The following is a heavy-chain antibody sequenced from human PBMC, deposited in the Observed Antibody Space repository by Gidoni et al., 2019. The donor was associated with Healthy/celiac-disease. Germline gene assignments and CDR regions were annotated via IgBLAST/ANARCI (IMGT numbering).Heavy chain of an antibody. CDR2: SSGSGGRT. V-gene: IGHV3-23*01. Sequence: EVQLLESGGGLVQPGGSLRLSCAASGFPFSSYALSWVRQAPGKGLEWVSASSGSGGRTYYADSVKGRFTISRDNSKNTLYLQMNSLRAEDTAVYYCASQTATYYDILTGSPGDYWGQGTLVTVSS. D-gene: IGHD3-9*01. CDR1: GFPFSSYA. CDR3: ASQTATYYDILTGSPGDY. J-gene: IGHJ4*02.